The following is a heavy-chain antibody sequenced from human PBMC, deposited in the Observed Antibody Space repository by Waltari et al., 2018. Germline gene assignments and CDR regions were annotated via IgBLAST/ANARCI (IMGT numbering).Heavy chain of an antibody. CDR3: ANTRGNPHCGKARCPIFYYGLDV. D-gene: IGHD2-21*01. J-gene: IGHJ6*02. CDR1: GGSFSGYY. V-gene: IGHV4-34*01. Sequence: QVQLQQWGAGLLKPSETLSLTCGVYGGSFSGYYWSWLRQPPGKGLEWIGEITHSGSTNYNPSRKSRVTIAVETSKKQFSLKLKSVTAADTAVYFCANTRGNPHCGKARCPIFYYGLDVWGQGTTVTVSS. CDR2: ITHSGST.